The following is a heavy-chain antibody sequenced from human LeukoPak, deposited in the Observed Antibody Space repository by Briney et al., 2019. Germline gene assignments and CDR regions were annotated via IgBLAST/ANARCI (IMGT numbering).Heavy chain of an antibody. CDR1: GGSISSYY. D-gene: IGHD6-19*01. V-gene: IGHV4-39*01. Sequence: SETLSLTCTVPGGSISSYYWGWIRQPPGKGLEWIGSIYYSGSTYYNPSLKSRVTISVDTSKNQFSLKLSSVTAADTAVYYCARLNSLGYSSGWYPDYWGQGTLVTVSS. J-gene: IGHJ4*02. CDR3: ARLNSLGYSSGWYPDY. CDR2: IYYSGST.